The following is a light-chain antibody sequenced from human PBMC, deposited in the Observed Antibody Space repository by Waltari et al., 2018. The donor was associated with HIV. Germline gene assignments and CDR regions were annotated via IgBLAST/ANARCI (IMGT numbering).Light chain of an antibody. Sequence: SYVLTQPPSVSVAPGPTARIPCGGNSIGSKSVHGYQQKPGQAPVMVVYDDFDRPSGIPERFSGSNSGNTATLTISRVEAGDEADYFCQVWDSSSEYVFGSGTKVTVL. CDR2: DDF. CDR3: QVWDSSSEYV. CDR1: SIGSKS. V-gene: IGLV3-21*02. J-gene: IGLJ1*01.